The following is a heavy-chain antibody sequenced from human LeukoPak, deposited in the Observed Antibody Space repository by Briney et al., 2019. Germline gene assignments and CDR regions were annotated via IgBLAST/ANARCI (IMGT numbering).Heavy chain of an antibody. CDR3: ARLGGYSGYALGY. V-gene: IGHV5-51*01. J-gene: IGHJ4*02. CDR1: GYSFTSYW. Sequence: LGESLKISCQGSGYSFTSYWIGWVRQMPGKGLEWMGIIYPGDSDLRYSPSFQGQVTISADKSISTAYLQWSSLKASDTAMYYCARLGGYSGYALGYWGQGTLVTVSS. D-gene: IGHD5-12*01. CDR2: IYPGDSDL.